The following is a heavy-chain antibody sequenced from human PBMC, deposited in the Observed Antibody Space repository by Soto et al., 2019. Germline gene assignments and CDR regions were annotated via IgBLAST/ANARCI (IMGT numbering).Heavy chain of an antibody. V-gene: IGHV1-69*01. CDR2: IIPIFGTA. J-gene: IGHJ4*02. Sequence: QVQLVQSGAEVKKPGSSVKVSCKASGGTFRSYAISWVRQAPGQGLEWMGGIIPIFGTANYAQKFQGRVTITADESTSTAYMELSSLRSEDTAVYYCARDMSGGWYVEFGYWGQGTLVTVSS. CDR1: GGTFRSYA. CDR3: ARDMSGGWYVEFGY. D-gene: IGHD6-19*01.